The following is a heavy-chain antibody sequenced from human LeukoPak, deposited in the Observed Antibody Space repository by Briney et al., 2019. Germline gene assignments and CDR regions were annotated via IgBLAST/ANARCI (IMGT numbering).Heavy chain of an antibody. J-gene: IGHJ4*02. Sequence: GASVKVSCKVSGYTVTGSSIHWARQAPGKGLEWMGGFDPEDGKTIYAQKFQGRVTMTEDTSTDTAYMELNSLRSEDTAVYYCATMYYYDSSGYYGLDYWGQGTLVTVSS. D-gene: IGHD3-22*01. CDR2: FDPEDGKT. CDR1: GYTVTGSS. V-gene: IGHV1-24*01. CDR3: ATMYYYDSSGYYGLDY.